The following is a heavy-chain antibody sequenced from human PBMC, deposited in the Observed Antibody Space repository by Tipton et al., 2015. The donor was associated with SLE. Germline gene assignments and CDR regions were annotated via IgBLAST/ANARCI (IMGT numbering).Heavy chain of an antibody. J-gene: IGHJ4*02. CDR1: GFSVSTNH. CDR3: AKDPTLVQGVIMGGEFDY. D-gene: IGHD3-10*01. Sequence: QLVQSGGGLVQPEGSLRLSCATSGFSVSTNHMSWVRQAPGKGLEWVSTIYSGGPTFYADSMKGRFTISRDNAKNSLYLQMNSLRVEDTALYYCAKDPTLVQGVIMGGEFDYWGQGTLVTVSS. CDR2: IYSGGPT. V-gene: IGHV3-53*04.